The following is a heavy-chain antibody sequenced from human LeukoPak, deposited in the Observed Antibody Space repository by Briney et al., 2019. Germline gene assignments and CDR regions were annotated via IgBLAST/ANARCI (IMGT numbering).Heavy chain of an antibody. CDR1: GFTFSSYG. D-gene: IGHD3-10*01. J-gene: IGHJ4*02. CDR3: AKDLNMVRGVIITTPSFDY. CDR2: ISYDGSNK. V-gene: IGHV3-30*18. Sequence: GGSLRLSCAASGFTFSSYGMHWVRQAPGKGLEWVAVISYDGSNKYYADSVKGRFTISRDNSKNTLYLQMNSLRAEDTAVYYCAKDLNMVRGVIITTPSFDYRGQGTLVTVSS.